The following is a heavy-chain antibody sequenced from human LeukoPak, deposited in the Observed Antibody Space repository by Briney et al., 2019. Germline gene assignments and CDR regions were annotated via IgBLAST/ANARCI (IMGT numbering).Heavy chain of an antibody. CDR1: GFTFSSYA. J-gene: IGHJ5*02. CDR2: ISGSGGST. V-gene: IGHV3-23*01. Sequence: GGSLRLSCAASGFTFSSYAMSWVRQAPGKGLEWVLAISGSGGSTYYADSVKGRFTISRDNSKNTLYLQMNSLRAEDTAVYYCAKHAIVVVSAAHNWFDPWGQGTLVTVSS. D-gene: IGHD2-2*01. CDR3: AKHAIVVVSAAHNWFDP.